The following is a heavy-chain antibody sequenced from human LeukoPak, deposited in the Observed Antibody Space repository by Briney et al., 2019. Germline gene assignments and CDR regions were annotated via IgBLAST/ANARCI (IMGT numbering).Heavy chain of an antibody. J-gene: IGHJ4*02. CDR3: AKDHCTSCSGDDYFEY. D-gene: IGHD2-2*01. CDR1: GFSLGSYG. V-gene: IGHV3-30*02. CDR2: TRYDRINK. Sequence: PGGSLRLYCAASGFSLGSYGMHWVRQAPGKGPEWVAFTRYDRINKYYADSVKGRFTISRDNAKNTLYLQMNSLRVEDTAVYYCAKDHCTSCSGDDYFEYWGQGTLVTVSS.